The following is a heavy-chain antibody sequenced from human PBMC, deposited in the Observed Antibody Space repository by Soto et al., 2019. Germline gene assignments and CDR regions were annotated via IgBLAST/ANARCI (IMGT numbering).Heavy chain of an antibody. CDR1: GDTFDTYT. V-gene: IGHV1-69*12. J-gene: IGHJ3*01. D-gene: IGHD3-16*01. CDR3: AGGDGGADAFDL. Sequence: QVQLVQSGTEVRKPGSSVNVSCQASGDTFDTYTFSWVRQAPGQGLQWMGEIIPMFRTTNYAPRFQGRLTLTEDDYTRIVYMELNSLTFEDTAVYYCAGGDGGADAFDLWGQGTMIAVSS. CDR2: IIPMFRTT.